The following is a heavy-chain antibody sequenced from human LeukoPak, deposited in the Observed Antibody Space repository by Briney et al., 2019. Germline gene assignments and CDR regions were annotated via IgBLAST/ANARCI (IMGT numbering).Heavy chain of an antibody. J-gene: IGHJ4*02. CDR1: GVSLSGYY. D-gene: IGHD1-26*01. CDR3: ARNIVGPRQVDY. CDR2: INHSGTT. Sequence: SETLSLTCAVYGVSLSGYYWSWIRQPPGKGLEWIGEINHSGTTNYNPSLKSRVTISVDTSKSQFSLKLSSVTAADTAIYYCARNIVGPRQVDYWGQGTLVTVSS. V-gene: IGHV4-34*01.